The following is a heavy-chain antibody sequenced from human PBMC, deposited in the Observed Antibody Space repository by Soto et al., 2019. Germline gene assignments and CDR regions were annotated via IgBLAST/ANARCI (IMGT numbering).Heavy chain of an antibody. J-gene: IGHJ5*02. D-gene: IGHD3-9*01. V-gene: IGHV4-39*01. Sequence: KPSETLSLPCTVSAASMSLHRYYWTWIRQPPGNGLEWIGSSYYSVPTYFTPSLKSRATISVATSKNQFSLRLTSVTAADTAIYYCTRRYTRNDNCFDPWGPGALVTVFS. CDR3: TRRYTRNDNCFDP. CDR2: SYYSVPT. CDR1: AASMSLHRYY.